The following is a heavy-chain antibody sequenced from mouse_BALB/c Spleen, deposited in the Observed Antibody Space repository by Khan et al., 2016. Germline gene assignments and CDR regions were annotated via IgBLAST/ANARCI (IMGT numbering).Heavy chain of an antibody. D-gene: IGHD2-1*01. Sequence: VQLKQSGPELEKPGASVKISCKASGYSFTGYNMNWVKQSNGKSLEWIGNIDPYYGGASYSQKFKGKATLTVDKSSSTAYMHLKSLTSEDSAVYCSARLNGNYLTWFAYWGQGTLVTVSA. CDR3: ARLNGNYLTWFAY. J-gene: IGHJ3*01. CDR1: GYSFTGYN. CDR2: IDPYYGGA. V-gene: IGHV1S135*01.